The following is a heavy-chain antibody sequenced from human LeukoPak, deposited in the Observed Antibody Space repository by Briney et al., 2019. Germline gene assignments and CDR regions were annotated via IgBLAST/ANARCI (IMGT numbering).Heavy chain of an antibody. CDR1: GFTFSDYY. J-gene: IGHJ4*02. CDR3: ARNGYSSSWYPLWNFDY. V-gene: IGHV3-11*01. D-gene: IGHD6-13*01. CDR2: ISSSGSTI. Sequence: GGSLRLSCAASGFTFSDYYMSWIRQAPGKGLEWVSYISSSGSTIYYADSVKGRFTISRDNAKNSLYLQMNSLRAEDTAVYYCARNGYSSSWYPLWNFDYWAREPWSPSPQ.